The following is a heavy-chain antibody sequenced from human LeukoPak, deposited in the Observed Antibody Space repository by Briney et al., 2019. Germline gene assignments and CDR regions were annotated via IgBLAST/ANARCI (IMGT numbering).Heavy chain of an antibody. CDR2: MNPNSGNT. CDR1: GYTFTSYY. V-gene: IGHV1-8*02. J-gene: IGHJ5*02. Sequence: ASVKVSCKASGYTFTSYYMHWVRQATGQGLEWMGWMNPNSGNTGYAQKFQGRVTMTRNTSISTAYMELSSLRSEDTAVYYCARDNPWNWFDPWGQGTLVTVSS. CDR3: ARDNPWNWFDP.